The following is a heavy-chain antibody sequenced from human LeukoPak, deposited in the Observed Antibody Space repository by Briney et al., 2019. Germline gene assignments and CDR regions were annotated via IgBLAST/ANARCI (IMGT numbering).Heavy chain of an antibody. J-gene: IGHJ4*02. V-gene: IGHV3-21*01. CDR1: AFTFSTYS. D-gene: IGHD6-13*01. CDR2: ISSSSSYI. CDR3: ARERRGIAAADIDY. Sequence: GESLRLSCAAPAFTFSTYSMNWVRQAPGKGLEWVSSISSSSSYIFYADSVRGRFTISRDNAKNSLYLQMNTLRDEDTAVYYCARERRGIAAADIDYWGQGTLVTVSS.